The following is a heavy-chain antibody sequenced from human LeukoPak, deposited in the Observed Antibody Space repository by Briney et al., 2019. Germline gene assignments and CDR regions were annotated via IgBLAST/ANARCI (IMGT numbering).Heavy chain of an antibody. CDR3: ARDGYGNNYMDV. CDR1: GFTVSSNF. D-gene: IGHD1/OR15-1a*01. J-gene: IGHJ6*03. Sequence: GGSLRLSCAASGFTVSSNFMSWVRQAPGKGLEWVSVIYSGGTTYYADSVKGRFTISRDKSKNTLSLQMDNLRAEDTAVYYCARDGYGNNYMDVWGKGTTVTVSS. V-gene: IGHV3-53*01. CDR2: IYSGGTT.